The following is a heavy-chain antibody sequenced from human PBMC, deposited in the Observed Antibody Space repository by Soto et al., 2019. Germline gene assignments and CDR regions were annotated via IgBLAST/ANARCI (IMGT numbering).Heavy chain of an antibody. CDR3: ARGRSSWSYRYYYYYGMDV. Sequence: PSETLSLTCTVSGGSVSSGSYYWSWIRQPPGKGLEWIGEINHSGSTNYNPSLKSRVTISVDTSKNQFSLKLSSVTAADTAVYYCARGRSSWSYRYYYYYGMDVWGQGTTVTVSS. V-gene: IGHV4-61*01. CDR1: GGSVSSGSYY. D-gene: IGHD6-13*01. J-gene: IGHJ6*02. CDR2: INHSGST.